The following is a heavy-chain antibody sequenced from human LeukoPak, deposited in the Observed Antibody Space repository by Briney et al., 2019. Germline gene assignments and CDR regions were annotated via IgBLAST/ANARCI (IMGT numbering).Heavy chain of an antibody. Sequence: SETLSLTCTVSGGSISSSSYYWGWIRQPPGKGLEWIGSIYYSGSTYYNPSLKSRVTISVDTSKNQFSLKLSSVTAADTAVYYCASSTGTTPHQRDFDYWGQGTLVTVSS. V-gene: IGHV4-39*01. D-gene: IGHD1-7*01. J-gene: IGHJ4*02. CDR3: ASSTGTTPHQRDFDY. CDR2: IYYSGST. CDR1: GGSISSSSYY.